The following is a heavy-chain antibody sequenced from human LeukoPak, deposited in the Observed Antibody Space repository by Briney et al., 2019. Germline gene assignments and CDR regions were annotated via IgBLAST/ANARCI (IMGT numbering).Heavy chain of an antibody. V-gene: IGHV3-30*02. J-gene: IGHJ4*02. CDR2: IRYDGSNK. CDR1: GFTSSSYG. CDR3: AKDTHDYVWGSYRPFDY. D-gene: IGHD3-16*02. Sequence: GGSLRLSCAASGFTSSSYGMHWVRQAPGKGLEWVAFIRYDGSNKYYADSVKGRFTISRDNSKNTLYLQMNSLRAEDTAVYYCAKDTHDYVWGSYRPFDYWGQGTLVTVSS.